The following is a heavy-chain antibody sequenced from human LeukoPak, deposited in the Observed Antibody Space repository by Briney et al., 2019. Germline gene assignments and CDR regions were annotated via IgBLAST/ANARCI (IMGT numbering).Heavy chain of an antibody. CDR2: VSGSGST. D-gene: IGHD5-18*01. CDR1: GGSIGSPSYY. CDR3: ARSQSDTADFDV. Sequence: SETLSLTCSVSGGSIGSPSYYWTWIRQPAGKGLEWIGRVSGSGSTNYNPSLKSRVTISVDTSDNELSLRLNSVTAADTAVYYCARSQSDTADFDVWGQGTMVTVSS. V-gene: IGHV4-61*02. J-gene: IGHJ3*01.